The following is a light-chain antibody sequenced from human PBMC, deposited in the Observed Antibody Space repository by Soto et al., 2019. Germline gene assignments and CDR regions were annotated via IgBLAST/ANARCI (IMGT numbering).Light chain of an antibody. CDR1: QSVSSSN. CDR2: AAS. CDR3: QQYGSSPT. Sequence: EIVLTQSPGTLSLSPGERATLSCRAIQSVSSSNLAWYQQKPGQAPRLLIYAASSRATGIPDRFSGSGSGNDFPLTIRRLAPEDFAFYYRQQYGSSPTFGQGTRLEIK. J-gene: IGKJ5*01. V-gene: IGKV3-20*01.